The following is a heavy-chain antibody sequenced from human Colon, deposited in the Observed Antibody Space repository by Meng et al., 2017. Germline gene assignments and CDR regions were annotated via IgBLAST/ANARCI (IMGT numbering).Heavy chain of an antibody. D-gene: IGHD3-22*01. Sequence: SQTLSLTCAISEDSVSSNSAAWNWIRQSPSRGLEWLGRTYYRSKWYNDYAVSVKSRITINPDTSKNQFSLQLNSVTPEDTAVYYCARDRDYYDSSGYSMGYNWFDPWGQGTLVTVSS. V-gene: IGHV6-1*01. CDR1: EDSVSSNSAA. J-gene: IGHJ5*02. CDR2: TYYRSKWYN. CDR3: ARDRDYYDSSGYSMGYNWFDP.